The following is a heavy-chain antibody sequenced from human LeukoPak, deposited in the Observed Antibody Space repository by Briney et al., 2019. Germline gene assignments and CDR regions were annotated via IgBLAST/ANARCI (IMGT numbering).Heavy chain of an antibody. D-gene: IGHD3-10*01. V-gene: IGHV3-23*01. J-gene: IGHJ4*02. CDR1: GFTFSSYG. CDR2: ISGSGGST. Sequence: GGSLRLSCAASGFTFSSYGMSWVRQAPGKGLEWVSGISGSGGSTYYADSVKGRFTISRDNSKNTLYLQMNSLRAEDAAVYYCAKLRTTMVRGVICYWGQGTLVTVSS. CDR3: AKLRTTMVRGVICY.